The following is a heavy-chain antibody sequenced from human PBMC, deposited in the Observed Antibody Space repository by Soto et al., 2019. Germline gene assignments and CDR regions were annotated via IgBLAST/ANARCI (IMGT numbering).Heavy chain of an antibody. V-gene: IGHV4-59*08. CDR3: AGVPLIWFGEPGGYHYDGKDV. D-gene: IGHD3-10*01. J-gene: IGHJ6*02. CDR2: IYYSGST. CDR1: GGSISSYY. Sequence: SETLSLTCTVSGGSISSYYWSWIRQPPGKGLEWIGYIYYSGSTNYNPSLKSRVTISVDTSKNQFSLKLSSVTAADTAVYYCAGVPLIWFGEPGGYHYDGKDVRGQRTTGPGSS.